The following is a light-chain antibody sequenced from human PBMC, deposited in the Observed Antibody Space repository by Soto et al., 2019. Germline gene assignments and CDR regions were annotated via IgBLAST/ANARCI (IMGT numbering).Light chain of an antibody. J-gene: IGLJ1*01. Sequence: QSALTQPASVSGSPGQSITISCTGTSSDVGGYNYVSWYQQHPGKAPKRMIYEVSNRPSGVSNCFSGSKSGNTASLTISGLQAEDEADYYCSSYTAGGTIFGTGTKLTVL. CDR1: SSDVGGYNY. V-gene: IGLV2-14*01. CDR2: EVS. CDR3: SSYTAGGTI.